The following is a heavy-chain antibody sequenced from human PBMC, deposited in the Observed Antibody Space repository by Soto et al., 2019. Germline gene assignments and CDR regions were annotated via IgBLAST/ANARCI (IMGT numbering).Heavy chain of an antibody. D-gene: IGHD2-21*02. V-gene: IGHV1-69*13. CDR3: ARASCGGGCYPWLLTGYYFDY. CDR2: IIPIFGTA. Sequence: GASVKVSCKASGGTFSSYAISWVRQAPGQGLEWMGGIIPIFGTANYAQKFQGRVTITADESTSTAYMELSSLRSEDTAVYYCARASCGGGCYPWLLTGYYFDYWGQGTLVTVSS. J-gene: IGHJ4*02. CDR1: GGTFSSYA.